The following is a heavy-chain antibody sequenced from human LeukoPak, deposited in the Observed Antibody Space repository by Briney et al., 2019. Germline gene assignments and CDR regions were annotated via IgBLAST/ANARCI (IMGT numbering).Heavy chain of an antibody. V-gene: IGHV3-30-3*01. J-gene: IGHJ4*02. CDR3: ARRDYCSSTSCPQRDFDY. Sequence: GGSLRLSCAASGFTFSSYAMHWVRQAPGKGLEWVAVISYDGSNKYYADSVKGRFTIPRDNSKNTLYLQMNSLRAEDTAVYYCARRDYCSSTSCPQRDFDYWGQGTLVTVSS. CDR2: ISYDGSNK. D-gene: IGHD2-2*01. CDR1: GFTFSSYA.